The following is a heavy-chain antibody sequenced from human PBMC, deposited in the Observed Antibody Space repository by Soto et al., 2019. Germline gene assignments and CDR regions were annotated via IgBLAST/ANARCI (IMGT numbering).Heavy chain of an antibody. CDR1: GFTFSSYA. CDR3: AKGRIAGLSAD. D-gene: IGHD6-13*01. V-gene: IGHV3-23*01. Sequence: GGSLRLSCAASGFTFSSYAMSWVRQAPGKGLEWVSAISGSGGRTYYADSVKGRFTISRDNSKNTLYLQMNSLRAEDTAVYYCAKGRIAGLSADWGQGTLVTFSS. J-gene: IGHJ4*02. CDR2: ISGSGGRT.